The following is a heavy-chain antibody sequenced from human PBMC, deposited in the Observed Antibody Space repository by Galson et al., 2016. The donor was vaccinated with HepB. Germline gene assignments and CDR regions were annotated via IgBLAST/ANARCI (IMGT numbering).Heavy chain of an antibody. CDR2: IKSKTDGGTT. V-gene: IGHV3-15*01. J-gene: IGHJ5*02. D-gene: IGHD5-18*01. CDR1: GFSFNDYY. CDR3: TTIGEVDTAMVTGWFDP. Sequence: SLRLSCAGSGFSFNDYYMTWIRQSPGKGLEWVGRIKSKTDGGTTDYAAPVKGRFTISRDDSKDTLYLQMNSLKTEDTAVYYCTTIGEVDTAMVTGWFDPWGQGTLVTVSS.